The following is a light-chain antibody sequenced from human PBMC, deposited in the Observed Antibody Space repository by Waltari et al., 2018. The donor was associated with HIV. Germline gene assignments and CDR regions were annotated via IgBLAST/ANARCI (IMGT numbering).Light chain of an antibody. J-gene: IGKJ1*01. V-gene: IGKV3-20*01. CDR1: QSVSSTY. Sequence: EMVLTQSPGTLSLSPGERGTLSCRASQSVSSTYLAWYQQKPGQAPRLLIYAASSRAVGIPDRFGGSGSGTDFTLTISRLEPEDVAVYYCQQYGSSPQTFGQGTKVEIK. CDR3: QQYGSSPQT. CDR2: AAS.